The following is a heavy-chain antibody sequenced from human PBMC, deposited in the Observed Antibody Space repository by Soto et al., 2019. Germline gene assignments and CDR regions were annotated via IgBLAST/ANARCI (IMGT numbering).Heavy chain of an antibody. CDR3: VQTTGWPGFDF. CDR1: GFAVSSKY. CDR2: IYGGGTT. V-gene: IGHV3-53*01. J-gene: IGHJ4*02. D-gene: IGHD6-19*01. Sequence: EVQLVESGGGLIQPGGSLRLSCAASGFAVSSKYMTWVRQAPGKGLEWVSVIYGGGTTYYADSVKGRFTISRDTSKNTLYLQMNSLRAEDTALYSCVQTTGWPGFDFWGQGTLVTVSS.